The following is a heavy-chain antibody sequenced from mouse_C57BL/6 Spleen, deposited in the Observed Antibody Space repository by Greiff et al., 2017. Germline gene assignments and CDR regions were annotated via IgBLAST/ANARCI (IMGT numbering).Heavy chain of an antibody. V-gene: IGHV1-7*01. CDR2: INPSSGYT. D-gene: IGHD2-1*01. Sequence: VQLQQSGAELAKPGASVKLSCKASGYTFTSYWMHWVKQRPGQGLEWIGYINPSSGYTKYNQKFKDKATLTADKSSSTAYMQLSSLTYEDSAVYYCANSIYPEAMDDWGQGTSVTVSS. CDR3: ANSIYPEAMDD. CDR1: GYTFTSYW. J-gene: IGHJ4*01.